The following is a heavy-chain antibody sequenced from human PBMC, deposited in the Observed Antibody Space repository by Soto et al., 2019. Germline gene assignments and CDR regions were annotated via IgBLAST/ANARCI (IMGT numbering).Heavy chain of an antibody. CDR3: ARDTVEGYDFWSGYPTCYYYGMDV. V-gene: IGHV1-2*02. J-gene: IGHJ6*02. CDR1: GYTFTGYY. Sequence: AAVKVSCKASGYTFTGYYMHWVRQAPGQGLEWMGWINPNSGGTNYAQKFQGRVTMTRDTSISTAYMELSRLRSDDTAVYYCARDTVEGYDFWSGYPTCYYYGMDVWGQGTTVTVSS. CDR2: INPNSGGT. D-gene: IGHD3-3*01.